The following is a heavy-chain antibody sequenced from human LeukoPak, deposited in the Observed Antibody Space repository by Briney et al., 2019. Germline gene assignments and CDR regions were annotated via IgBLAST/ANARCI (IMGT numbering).Heavy chain of an antibody. D-gene: IGHD3-3*01. Sequence: ASVKVSCKASGYTFTIYGISWVRQAPGQGLEWMGWITAYNGDTNYSQKLQGRVTMTTDTSTSTAYMELRSLRSDDTAVYYCARDSYDFWSGYYLDYWGQGTLVTVSS. J-gene: IGHJ4*02. V-gene: IGHV1-18*01. CDR3: ARDSYDFWSGYYLDY. CDR1: GYTFTIYG. CDR2: ITAYNGDT.